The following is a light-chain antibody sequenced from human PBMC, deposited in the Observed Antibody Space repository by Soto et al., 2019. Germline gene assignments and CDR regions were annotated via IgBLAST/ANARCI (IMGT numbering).Light chain of an antibody. CDR2: DAS. J-gene: IGKJ1*01. CDR3: QQYNSYSWT. CDR1: QSISSW. V-gene: IGKV1-5*01. Sequence: DIRMTPSPSTLSASVGDRVTITCRASQSISSWLAWYQQKPGKAPKLLIYDASSLESGVPSRFSGSGSGTEFTLTISRLQPDDFATYYCQQYNSYSWTFGQGT.